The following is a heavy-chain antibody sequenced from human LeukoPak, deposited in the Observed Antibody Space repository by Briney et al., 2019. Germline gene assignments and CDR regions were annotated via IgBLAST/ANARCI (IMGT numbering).Heavy chain of an antibody. CDR2: ISYDGSKK. CDR1: GFTFSSFG. CDR3: AKGGDDLQVLDS. J-gene: IGHJ4*02. D-gene: IGHD5-12*01. Sequence: GGSLRLSCAASGFTFSSFGMHWVRQAPGKGLEWVALISYDGSKKYYGDSVKGRFTISRDNPKKTLYLQMNSLRAEDTAVYYCAKGGDDLQVLDSWGQGTLVTVSS. V-gene: IGHV3-30*18.